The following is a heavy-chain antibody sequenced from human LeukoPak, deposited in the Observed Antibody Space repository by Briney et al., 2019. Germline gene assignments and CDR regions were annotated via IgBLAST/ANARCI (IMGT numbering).Heavy chain of an antibody. CDR2: IYTSGST. D-gene: IGHD3-10*01. CDR1: GGSISSGSYY. CDR3: ARGAYYYGSGSYYSYFDY. Sequence: SETLSLTCTVSGGSISSGSYYWSWIRQPAGKGLEWIGRIYTSGSTNYNPSLKSRVTISVDTSKNQFSLKLSSVTAADTAVYYCARGAYYYGSGSYYSYFDYWGQGTLVTVSS. V-gene: IGHV4-61*02. J-gene: IGHJ4*02.